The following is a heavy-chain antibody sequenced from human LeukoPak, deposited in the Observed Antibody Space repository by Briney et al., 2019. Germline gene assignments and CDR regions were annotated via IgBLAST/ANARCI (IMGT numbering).Heavy chain of an antibody. CDR1: GFTFTTYA. D-gene: IGHD2-21*02. CDR3: AKGLSGDAHDAFDI. J-gene: IGHJ3*02. V-gene: IGHV3-9*01. Sequence: TGGSLRLSCAASGFTFTTYAMSWVRQAPGKGLEWVSGISWNSGSTAYADSVKGRFTISRDNAKNSLHLQMNSLRAEDTALYYCAKGLSGDAHDAFDIWGQGTMVTVSS. CDR2: ISWNSGST.